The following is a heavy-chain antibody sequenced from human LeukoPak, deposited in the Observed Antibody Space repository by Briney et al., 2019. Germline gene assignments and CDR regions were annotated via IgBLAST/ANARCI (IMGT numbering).Heavy chain of an antibody. CDR2: IRSKAYGGTT. CDR3: TRDTDYYGSGSYDY. V-gene: IGHV3-49*03. D-gene: IGHD3-10*01. Sequence: GGSLRLSCTASGFTFGDYAMSWFRQAPGKGLEWVGFIRSKAYGGTTEYAASVKGRFTISRDDSKSIAYPQMNSLKTEDTAVYYCTRDTDYYGSGSYDYWGQGTLVTVSS. J-gene: IGHJ4*02. CDR1: GFTFGDYA.